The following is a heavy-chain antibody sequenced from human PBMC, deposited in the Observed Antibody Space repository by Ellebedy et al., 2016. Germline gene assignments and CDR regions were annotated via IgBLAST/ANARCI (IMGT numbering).Heavy chain of an antibody. Sequence: VDSVKGRFTTSRDSATNSLYLQMNSLRDEGTAVYYCAREGSGFDPWGRGTLVTVSS. J-gene: IGHJ5*02. V-gene: IGHV3-7*01. CDR3: AREGSGFDP.